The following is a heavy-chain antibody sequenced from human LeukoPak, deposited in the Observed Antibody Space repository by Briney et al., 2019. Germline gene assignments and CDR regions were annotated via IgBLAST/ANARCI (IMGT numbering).Heavy chain of an antibody. CDR2: INWHGGRR. J-gene: IGHJ6*03. CDR1: GFTFDDYG. V-gene: IGHV3-20*04. D-gene: IGHD2-2*03. Sequence: GGSLRLSCAASGFTFDDYGMSWVRHAPAKGPEWVSGINWHGGRRVYADSVKGRFTISRDNAKNSLYLQMNSLRAEDTALYYCARDGYCSSTSCYGGGLHYYYYYMDVWGKGTTVTVSS. CDR3: ARDGYCSSTSCYGGGLHYYYYYMDV.